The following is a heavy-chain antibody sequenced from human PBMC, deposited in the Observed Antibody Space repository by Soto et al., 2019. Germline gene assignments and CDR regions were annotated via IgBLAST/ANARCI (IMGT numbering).Heavy chain of an antibody. Sequence: PGGSLRLSCAASGFTFSSYGMHWVRQAPGKGLEWVAVISYDGSNKYYAESVKGRFTISRDNSKNTLYLQMNSLRAEDTAVYYCAKDLFEIAAAGYYYYYGMDVWGQGTTVTVSS. CDR1: GFTFSSYG. J-gene: IGHJ6*02. CDR2: ISYDGSNK. V-gene: IGHV3-30*18. D-gene: IGHD6-13*01. CDR3: AKDLFEIAAAGYYYYYGMDV.